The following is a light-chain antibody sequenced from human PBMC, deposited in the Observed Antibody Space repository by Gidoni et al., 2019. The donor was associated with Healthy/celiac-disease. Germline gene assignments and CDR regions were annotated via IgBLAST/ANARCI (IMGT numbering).Light chain of an antibody. CDR3: QAWDSSTVV. V-gene: IGLV3-1*01. CDR2: QDS. Sequence: SYELTQPPSVSVSPGQTASITCSGDKLGDTYACWYQQKPGQSLVLVIYQDSKRPSGIPERFSGSNSGNTATLTISGTQAMDEADYYCQAWDSSTVVFGGGTKLTVL. CDR1: KLGDTY. J-gene: IGLJ2*01.